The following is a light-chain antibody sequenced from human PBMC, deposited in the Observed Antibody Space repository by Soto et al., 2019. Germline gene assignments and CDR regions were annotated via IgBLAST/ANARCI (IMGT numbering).Light chain of an antibody. Sequence: QSALTQHPSASGSPGQSVTISCTGTSSDVGGYNYVSWYQQHPGKAPKLIIYEDTKRPSGVPDRFTGSKSGNTASLTVSGLQAEDEADYYCSSYAGSNNWAVFGGGTKVTVL. CDR3: SSYAGSNNWAV. J-gene: IGLJ3*02. CDR1: SSDVGGYNY. CDR2: EDT. V-gene: IGLV2-8*01.